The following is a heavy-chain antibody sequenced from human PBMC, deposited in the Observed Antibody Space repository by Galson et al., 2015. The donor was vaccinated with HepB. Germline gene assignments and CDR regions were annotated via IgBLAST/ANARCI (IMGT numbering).Heavy chain of an antibody. V-gene: IGHV4-39*07. CDR3: AKRGSSWLGPKYYYGMDV. Sequence: ETLSLTCTVSGVSISSTSYYWGWIRQPPGKGLDWIGSSHYSGSTYHNPSLKSRVTISVDTSKNQFSLKLSSVTAADTAVYYCAKRGSSWLGPKYYYGMDVWGQGTTVTVSS. CDR2: SHYSGST. J-gene: IGHJ6*02. CDR1: GVSISSTSYY. D-gene: IGHD6-13*01.